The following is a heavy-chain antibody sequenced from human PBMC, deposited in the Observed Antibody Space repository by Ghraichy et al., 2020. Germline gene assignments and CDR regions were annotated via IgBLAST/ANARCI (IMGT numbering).Heavy chain of an antibody. J-gene: IGHJ6*02. V-gene: IGHV3-30-3*01. CDR2: ISYDGSNK. CDR3: ARDDQVSYKDSYGLDV. Sequence: GGSLRLSCAASGFTFSSYAMHWVRQAPGKGLEWVAVISYDGSNKYYADAVKGRFTISRDNSKNTLYLQMNSLRAEDTAIYYCARDDQVSYKDSYGLDVWGQGTTVTVSS. D-gene: IGHD3-10*01. CDR1: GFTFSSYA.